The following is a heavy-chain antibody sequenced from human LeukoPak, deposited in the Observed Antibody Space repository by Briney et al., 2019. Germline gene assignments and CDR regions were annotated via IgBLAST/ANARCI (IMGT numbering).Heavy chain of an antibody. CDR1: GGSFSGYY. D-gene: IGHD2-15*01. CDR3: ASGYCSGGSCYNYYYYGMDV. Sequence: SETLSLTCAVYGGSFSGYYWSWIRQPPGKGLEWIGEINHSGSTNYNPSLKSRVTISVDTSKNQFSLKLSSVTAADTAVYYCASGYCSGGSCYNYYYYGMDVWGQGTTVTVSS. CDR2: INHSGST. J-gene: IGHJ6*02. V-gene: IGHV4-34*01.